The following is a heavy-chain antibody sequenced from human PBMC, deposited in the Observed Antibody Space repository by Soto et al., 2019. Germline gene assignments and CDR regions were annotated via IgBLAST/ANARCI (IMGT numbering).Heavy chain of an antibody. J-gene: IGHJ4*02. CDR1: GYTXSSHS. D-gene: IGHD1-26*01. V-gene: IGHV1-3*01. CDR2: ITAGACYT. CDR3: ARENFPQSGSYYDS. Sequence: SXKVSFKASGYTXSSHSITWARQAPGQKFEWLGWITAGACYTDYSQNFQGRVTITRDTSANTAYMHLSNLKSEDTAIYYCARENFPQSGSYYDSWGQGTLGTVSS.